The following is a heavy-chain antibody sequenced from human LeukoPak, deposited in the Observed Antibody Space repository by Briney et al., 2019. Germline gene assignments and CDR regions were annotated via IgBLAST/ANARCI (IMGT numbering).Heavy chain of an antibody. V-gene: IGHV4-34*01. Sequence: SETLSLTCAVYGDSFNDYYWSWIRQPPGKGLEWIGEINHSGSTNYNPSLKSRVTISVDTSKNQFSLKLSSVTAADTAVYYCARDTGGRMGYYYYGMDVWGQGTTVTVSS. CDR2: INHSGST. D-gene: IGHD1-14*01. CDR1: GDSFNDYY. CDR3: ARDTGGRMGYYYYGMDV. J-gene: IGHJ6*02.